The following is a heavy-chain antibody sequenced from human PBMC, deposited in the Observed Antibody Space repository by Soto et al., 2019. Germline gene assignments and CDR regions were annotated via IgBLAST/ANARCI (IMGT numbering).Heavy chain of an antibody. V-gene: IGHV3-21*01. CDR3: ARETYSRAPSRYYGMDV. D-gene: IGHD2-21*01. Sequence: GGSLRLSCAASGFTFSSYSMNWVRQAPGKGLEWVSSISSSSSYIYYADSVKGRFTISRDNAKNSLYLQMNSLRAEDTAVYYCARETYSRAPSRYYGMDVWGQGTTVTVS. CDR2: ISSSSSYI. J-gene: IGHJ6*02. CDR1: GFTFSSYS.